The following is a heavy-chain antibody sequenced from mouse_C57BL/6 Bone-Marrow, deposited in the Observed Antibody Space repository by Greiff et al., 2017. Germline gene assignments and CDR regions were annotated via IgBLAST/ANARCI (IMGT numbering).Heavy chain of an antibody. J-gene: IGHJ4*01. CDR3: ARIYYYGSSNCYYAMDD. V-gene: IGHV1-39*01. CDR2: INPNYGTT. CDR1: GYSFTDYN. Sequence: VQLKESGPELVKPGASVKISCKASGYSFTDYNMNWVKQSNGKSLEWIGVINPNYGTTSYNQKFKGKATLTVDQSSSTAYMQLNDLTSEDSAVYYCARIYYYGSSNCYYAMDDWGQGTSVTVSS. D-gene: IGHD1-1*01.